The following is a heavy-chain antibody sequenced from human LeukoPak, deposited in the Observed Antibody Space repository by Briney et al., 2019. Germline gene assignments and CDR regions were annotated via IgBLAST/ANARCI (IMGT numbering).Heavy chain of an antibody. CDR2: IKSKTDGGTT. Sequence: GGSLRLSCAASGFTFSNAWMSWVRQAPGKGLEWVGRIKSKTDGGTTDYAAPVKGRFTISRDDSKNTLYLQMNSLKTEDTAVYYCTTDLWYSGSYFDYWGQGTLITVSS. CDR3: TTDLWYSGSYFDY. J-gene: IGHJ4*02. D-gene: IGHD1-26*01. CDR1: GFTFSNAW. V-gene: IGHV3-15*01.